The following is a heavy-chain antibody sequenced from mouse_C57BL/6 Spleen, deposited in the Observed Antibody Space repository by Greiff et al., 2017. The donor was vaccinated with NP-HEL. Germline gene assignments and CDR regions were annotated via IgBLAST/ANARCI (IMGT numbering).Heavy chain of an antibody. Sequence: QVQLQQPGAELVKPGASVKMSCKASGYTFTSYWITWVKQRPGQGLEWIGDIYPGSGSTNYNEKFKSKATLTVDKSSSTAYMQLSSLTSEDSAVYYCARMKDCFPFAYWGQGTLVTVSA. J-gene: IGHJ3*01. CDR3: ARMKDCFPFAY. CDR1: GYTFTSYW. V-gene: IGHV1-55*01. CDR2: IYPGSGST.